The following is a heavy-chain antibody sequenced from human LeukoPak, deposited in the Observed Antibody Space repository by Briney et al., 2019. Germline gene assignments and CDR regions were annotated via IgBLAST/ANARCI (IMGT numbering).Heavy chain of an antibody. CDR3: ARHSPGPIAVAGIDY. CDR1: GYSFTSYW. D-gene: IGHD6-19*01. Sequence: GESLKISCKGSGYSFTSYWIGWVRQMPGKGLEWMGIIYPGDSDTRYNPSFQGQVTISADKSISTAYLQWSSLKASDTAMYYCARHSPGPIAVAGIDYWGQGTLVTVSS. V-gene: IGHV5-51*01. CDR2: IYPGDSDT. J-gene: IGHJ4*02.